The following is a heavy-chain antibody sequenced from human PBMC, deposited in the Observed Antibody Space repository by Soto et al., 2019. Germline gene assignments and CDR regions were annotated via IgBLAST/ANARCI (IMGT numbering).Heavy chain of an antibody. D-gene: IGHD3-3*01. Sequence: ASVKVSCKASGYTFTGYYMHWVRQAPGQGLEWMGWINPNSGGTNYAQKFQGRVTMTRDTSISTAYMELSRLRSDDTAVYYCARAITIFGVVIKTYYWGQGTLVTVYS. CDR2: INPNSGGT. CDR1: GYTFTGYY. J-gene: IGHJ4*02. CDR3: ARAITIFGVVIKTYY. V-gene: IGHV1-2*02.